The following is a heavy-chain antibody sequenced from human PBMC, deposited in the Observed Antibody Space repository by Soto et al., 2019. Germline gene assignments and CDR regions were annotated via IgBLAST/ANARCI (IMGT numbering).Heavy chain of an antibody. Sequence: KQSQTLSLTCAISGDSVSSNSAAWNWIRQSPSRGLEWLGRTYYRSKWYNDYAVSVKSRITINPDTSKNQFSLQLNSVTPEDTAVYYCARDNEDADCGGDCYSSYYYYYMGVWGKGTTVTVSS. CDR3: ARDNEDADCGGDCYSSYYYYYMGV. J-gene: IGHJ6*03. D-gene: IGHD2-21*02. CDR1: GDSVSSNSAA. CDR2: TYYRSKWYN. V-gene: IGHV6-1*01.